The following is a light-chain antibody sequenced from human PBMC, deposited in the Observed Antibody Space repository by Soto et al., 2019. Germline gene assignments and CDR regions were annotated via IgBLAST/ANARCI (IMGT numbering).Light chain of an antibody. J-gene: IGLJ2*01. CDR3: QTWGARSP. CDR1: SGHSSYA. CDR2: LNSDGSH. Sequence: QLVLTQSPSASASLGASVKLTCTLSSGHSSYAIAWHQQQPEKGPRYLMKLNSDGSHSKGDGIPDRFSCSSSGTERYLTISSLQSEDEADYYCQTWGARSPFGGGIKLTVL. V-gene: IGLV4-69*01.